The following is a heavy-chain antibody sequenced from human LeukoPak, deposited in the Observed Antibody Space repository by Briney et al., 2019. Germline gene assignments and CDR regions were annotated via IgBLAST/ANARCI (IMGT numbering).Heavy chain of an antibody. V-gene: IGHV1-2*06. CDR1: GYTFTGYY. CDR3: ARDSRTIFGVVISWFDP. Sequence: GASVEVSCKASGYTFTGYYMHWVRQAPGQWLEWMGRINPNSGGTNYAQKFQGRVTMTRDTSISTAYMELSRLRSDDTAVYYCARDSRTIFGVVISWFDPWGQGTLVTVSS. D-gene: IGHD3-3*01. J-gene: IGHJ5*02. CDR2: INPNSGGT.